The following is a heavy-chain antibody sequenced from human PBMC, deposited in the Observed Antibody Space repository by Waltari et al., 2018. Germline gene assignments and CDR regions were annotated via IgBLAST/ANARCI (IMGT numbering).Heavy chain of an antibody. CDR3: AKDQAVADYYYYYGMDV. Sequence: EVQLLESGGGLVQPGGSLRLSCAASGFTFSSYAMSWVRQAPGKGLEWVSAISGRGGSTYYADSVKGRFTISRDNSKNTLYLQMNSLRAEDTAVYYCAKDQAVADYYYYYGMDVWGQGTTVTVSS. D-gene: IGHD6-19*01. CDR1: GFTFSSYA. CDR2: ISGRGGST. V-gene: IGHV3-23*01. J-gene: IGHJ6*02.